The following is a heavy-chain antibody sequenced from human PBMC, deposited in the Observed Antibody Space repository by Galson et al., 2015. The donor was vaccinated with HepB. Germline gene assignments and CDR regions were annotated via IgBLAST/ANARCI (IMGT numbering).Heavy chain of an antibody. Sequence: QSGAEVKKPGASVKVSCKTSGYTFNSYGISWVRQAPGQGLEWMGWISVYNGNTNYAQKFQGRVTMTTDTFTSTAYMELRSLRSDDTAVYYCARFSNTQNCFDPWGQGTLVTVSS. CDR2: ISVYNGNT. V-gene: IGHV1-18*01. CDR3: ARFSNTQNCFDP. CDR1: GYTFNSYG. D-gene: IGHD2-2*02. J-gene: IGHJ5*02.